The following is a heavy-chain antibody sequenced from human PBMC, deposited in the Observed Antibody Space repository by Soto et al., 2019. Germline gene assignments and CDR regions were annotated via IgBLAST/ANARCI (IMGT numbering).Heavy chain of an antibody. V-gene: IGHV3-33*01. CDR2: IWYDGSNK. CDR3: AGERIKIFGVKNYYYYGMDV. J-gene: IGHJ6*02. D-gene: IGHD3-3*01. CDR1: GFTFSSYG. Sequence: RLSCAASGFTFSSYGMHWVRQAPGKGLEWVAVIWYDGSNKYYADSVKGRFTISRDNSKNTLYLQMNSLRAEDTAVYYCAGERIKIFGVKNYYYYGMDVWGQGTTVTVYS.